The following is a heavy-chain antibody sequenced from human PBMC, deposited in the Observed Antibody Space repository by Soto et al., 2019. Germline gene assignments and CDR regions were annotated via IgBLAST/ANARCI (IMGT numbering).Heavy chain of an antibody. V-gene: IGHV6-1*01. CDR3: ARAPNLREVSCFDS. D-gene: IGHD3-16*01. Sequence: PSQTLSLTCAISGDSVSSNSAGWNWIRQSPSRGLEWLGRTYYRSKWYHDYAVSVESRITVDADTSKNQFSLQLSSVTPEDTAVYYCARAPNLREVSCFDSWGQGTLVTVSS. CDR2: TYYRSKWYH. J-gene: IGHJ4*02. CDR1: GDSVSSNSAG.